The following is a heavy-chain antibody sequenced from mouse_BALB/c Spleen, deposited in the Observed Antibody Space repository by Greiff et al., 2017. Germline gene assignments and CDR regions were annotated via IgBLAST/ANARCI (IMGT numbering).Heavy chain of an antibody. D-gene: IGHD1-1*01. CDR2: ISSGSSTI. CDR1: GFTFSSFG. Sequence: EVQGVESGGGLVQPGGSRKLSCAASGFTFSSFGMHWVRQAPEKGLEWVAYISSGSSTIYYADTVKGRFTISRDNPKNTLFLQMTSLRSEDTAMYYCARDIYYGSSYPYWGQGTLVTVSA. CDR3: ARDIYYGSSYPY. V-gene: IGHV5-17*02. J-gene: IGHJ3*01.